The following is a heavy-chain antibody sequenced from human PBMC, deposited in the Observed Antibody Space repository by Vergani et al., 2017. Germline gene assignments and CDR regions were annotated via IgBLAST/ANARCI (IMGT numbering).Heavy chain of an antibody. D-gene: IGHD7-27*01. CDR2: ISGSGGST. V-gene: IGHV3-23*04. CDR3: ANAPLGKWYYFDY. Sequence: EVQLVESGGGLVQPGGSLRLSCAASGFTFSSYSMNWVRQAPGKGLEWVSAISGSGGSTYYADSVKGRFTISRDNSKNTLYLQMNSLRAEDTAVYYCANAPLGKWYYFDYWGQGTLVTVSS. CDR1: GFTFSSYS. J-gene: IGHJ4*02.